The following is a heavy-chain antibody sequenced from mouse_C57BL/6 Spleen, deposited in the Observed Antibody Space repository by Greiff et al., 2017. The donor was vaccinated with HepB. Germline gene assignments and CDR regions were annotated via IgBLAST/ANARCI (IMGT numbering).Heavy chain of an antibody. CDR1: GYTFTSYN. V-gene: IGHV1-12*01. CDR3: AREATRYFDV. CDR2: IYPGNGDT. D-gene: IGHD1-1*01. J-gene: IGHJ1*03. Sequence: QVQLQQSGAELVRPGASVKMSCKASGYTFTSYNMHWVKRTPRQGLEWIGAIYPGNGDTSYNQKFKGKATLTVDKSSSTAYMQLSSLTSEDSAVYFCAREATRYFDVWGTGTTVTVSS.